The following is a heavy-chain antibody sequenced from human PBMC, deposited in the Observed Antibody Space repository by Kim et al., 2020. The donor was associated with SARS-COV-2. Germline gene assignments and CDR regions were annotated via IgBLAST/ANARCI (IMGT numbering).Heavy chain of an antibody. J-gene: IGHJ4*02. Sequence: GGSLRLSCEASGFTFKTYAMTWVRQAPGKGLEWVSTINGSGGTTNYADSVKGRFTISRDNSKNTLFLQMHSLRAEDTAVYYCTKVMSSWRRCVHYWGQGTVVTVSS. CDR1: GFTFKTYA. CDR3: TKVMSSWRRCVHY. CDR2: INGSGGTT. V-gene: IGHV3-23*01. D-gene: IGHD6-13*01.